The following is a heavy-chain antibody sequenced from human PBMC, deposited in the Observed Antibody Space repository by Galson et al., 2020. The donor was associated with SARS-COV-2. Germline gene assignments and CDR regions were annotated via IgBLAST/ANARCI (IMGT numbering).Heavy chain of an antibody. CDR1: GFSITSSGMC. CDR2: TDSDDDR. CDR3: AWRNPGMAARREGYYFYY. J-gene: IGHJ4*02. D-gene: IGHD6-13*01. V-gene: IGHV2-70*11. Sequence: ESGPTLVKPTQTLTLTCTITGFSITSSGMCVSWIRQPPGKTLKWLARTDSDDDRYYSTSLNTRHTISKDTTNHQVVLTLTYMDPADTATYYCAWRNPGMAARREGYYFYYWGQGCLVIVSS.